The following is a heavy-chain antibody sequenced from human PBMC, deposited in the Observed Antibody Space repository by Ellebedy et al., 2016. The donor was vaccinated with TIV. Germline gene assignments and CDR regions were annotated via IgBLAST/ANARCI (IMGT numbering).Heavy chain of an antibody. Sequence: GESLKISCAASGFTFSSYAMSWVRQAPGKGLEWVSTISNTGSRTYYADSVEGRFIISRDNSKKTLYLQMNSLRAEDTAVYYCAKGREGGSASSAPRYYFDYWGLGTLVTVSS. CDR3: AKGREGGSASSAPRYYFDY. D-gene: IGHD3-22*01. CDR1: GFTFSSYA. CDR2: ISNTGSRT. J-gene: IGHJ4*02. V-gene: IGHV3-23*01.